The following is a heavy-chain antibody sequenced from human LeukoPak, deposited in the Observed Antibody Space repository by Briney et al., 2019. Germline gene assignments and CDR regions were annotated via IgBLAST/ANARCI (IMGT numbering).Heavy chain of an antibody. CDR1: GASISTAGYY. CDR3: ARDHSYYFGSQTSTLDV. CDR2: IYYTGSI. D-gene: IGHD3-10*01. V-gene: IGHV4-31*03. Sequence: SETLSLTCTFSGASISTAGYYWTWIRQSPGGGLEWIGYIYYTGSIDYNPSLKSRLTMSLDTSENQFSLKLRSVTAADTAIYYCARDHSYYFGSQTSTLDVWGQGTAVTVSS. J-gene: IGHJ6*02.